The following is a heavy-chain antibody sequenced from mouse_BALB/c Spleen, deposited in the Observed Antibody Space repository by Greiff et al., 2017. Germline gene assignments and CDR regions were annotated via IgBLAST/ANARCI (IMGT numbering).Heavy chain of an antibody. CDR3: ARGGLRLPWFAY. CDR1: GFTFSSFG. Sequence: EVQLQESGGGLVQPGGSRKLSCAASGFTFSSFGMHWVRQAPEKGLEWVAYISSGSSTIYYADTVKGRFTISRDNPKNTLFLQMTSLRSEDTAMYYCARGGLRLPWFAYWGQGTLVTVSA. J-gene: IGHJ3*01. V-gene: IGHV5-17*02. D-gene: IGHD1-2*01. CDR2: ISSGSSTI.